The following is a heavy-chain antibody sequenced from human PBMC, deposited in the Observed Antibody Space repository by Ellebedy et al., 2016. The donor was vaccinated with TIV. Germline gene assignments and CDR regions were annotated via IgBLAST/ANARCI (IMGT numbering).Heavy chain of an antibody. Sequence: MPSETLSLTCTVSGGSISSYYWSWIRQPPGKGREWIGDINHSGSTNYNPSLKSRVTISVDTSNNQFSLRLSTVTAADTAVYYCARGAEMATIGGYYFDYWGQGTLVTVSS. CDR3: ARGAEMATIGGYYFDY. J-gene: IGHJ4*02. CDR2: INHSGST. V-gene: IGHV4-34*01. CDR1: GGSISSYY. D-gene: IGHD5-24*01.